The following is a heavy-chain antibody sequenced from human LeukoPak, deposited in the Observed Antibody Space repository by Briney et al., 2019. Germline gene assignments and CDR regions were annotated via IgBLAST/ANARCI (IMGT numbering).Heavy chain of an antibody. V-gene: IGHV4-4*07. D-gene: IGHD6-13*01. CDR2: IYSSGYT. CDR1: DDSINNFY. CDR3: ARGTSNAWYDWFDL. Sequence: PSETLSLTSTVSDDSINNFYWGWIRQPAGKGLEWIGRIYSSGYTNYHPSLKSRVTMSVDTSKNQFSLRLISLTAADTAVYYCARGTSNAWYDWFDLWGQGALVTVSS. J-gene: IGHJ5*02.